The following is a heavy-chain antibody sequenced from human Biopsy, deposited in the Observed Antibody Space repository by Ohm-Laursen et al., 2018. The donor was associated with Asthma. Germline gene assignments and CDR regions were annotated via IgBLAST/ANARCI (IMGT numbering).Heavy chain of an antibody. CDR2: IYYSGST. Sequence: SQTLSLTCTVPYGSITSDGYYWTWIRQHPGKGLEWIGFIYYSGSTYYNPSLKSRVSISIDTSKNQFSLKLSSVTAADTAVYYCARAQDYYDSRGYYRSFDYWGQGTLVTVSS. CDR1: YGSITSDGYY. V-gene: IGHV4-31*03. J-gene: IGHJ4*02. D-gene: IGHD3-22*01. CDR3: ARAQDYYDSRGYYRSFDY.